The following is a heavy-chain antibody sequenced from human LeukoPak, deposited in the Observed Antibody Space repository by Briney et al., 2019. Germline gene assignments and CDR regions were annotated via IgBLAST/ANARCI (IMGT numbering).Heavy chain of an antibody. CDR1: GYAFSSYG. V-gene: IGHV1-18*01. Sequence: ASVKVSCKASGYAFSSYGFTWVRQAPGQGLEWMGWINTYNGNTQYAPKLKGRVTTTTDASTSTAYMELRSLTSDDTAVYYCARRGNWNDFDYWGQGTLVTVSS. D-gene: IGHD1-20*01. CDR3: ARRGNWNDFDY. CDR2: INTYNGNT. J-gene: IGHJ4*02.